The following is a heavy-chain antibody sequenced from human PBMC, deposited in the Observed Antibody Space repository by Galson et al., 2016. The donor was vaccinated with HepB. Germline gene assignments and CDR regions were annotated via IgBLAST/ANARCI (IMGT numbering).Heavy chain of an antibody. J-gene: IGHJ6*02. D-gene: IGHD2-15*01. CDR1: GYTFNICA. CDR2: ISTDIGST. Sequence: SVKVSCKASGYTFNICAIHWVRQAPGQSLQWMGWISTDIGSTQYSEKIQGRLTITRDTSATTAYMELSSLKSEDTAVYYCARGEGGMDVWGQGTTVTVSS. V-gene: IGHV1-3*04. CDR3: ARGEGGMDV.